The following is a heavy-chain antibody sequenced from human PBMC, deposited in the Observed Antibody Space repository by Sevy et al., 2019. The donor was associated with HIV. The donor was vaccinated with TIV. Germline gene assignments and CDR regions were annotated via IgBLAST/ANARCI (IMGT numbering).Heavy chain of an antibody. V-gene: IGHV3-48*03. D-gene: IGHD7-27*01. CDR3: ASSNWGIIDY. Sequence: GGSLRLSCAASGFTFSSYEMNWVRQAPGKGLEWVSYISSSGSTIYYADPVKGRFTISRDNAKNSLYLQMNSLRAEDTAVYYCASSNWGIIDYWGQGTLVTVSS. J-gene: IGHJ4*02. CDR1: GFTFSSYE. CDR2: ISSSGSTI.